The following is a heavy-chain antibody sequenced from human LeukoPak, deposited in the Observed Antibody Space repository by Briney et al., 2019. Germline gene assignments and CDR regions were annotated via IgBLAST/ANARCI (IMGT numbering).Heavy chain of an antibody. CDR2: IKPSTGGT. CDR3: ARAHASLRITMIVVGEHAFDI. V-gene: IGHV1-2*02. D-gene: IGHD3-22*01. J-gene: IGHJ3*02. Sequence: GASVKVSCKASGYTFTDYYLYWVRQTPGQGLEWMGWIKPSTGGTKYVQKFQGRVTLTRDTSISTAYMELSRLRSDDTAVYYRARAHASLRITMIVVGEHAFDIWGQGTMVTVSS. CDR1: GYTFTDYY.